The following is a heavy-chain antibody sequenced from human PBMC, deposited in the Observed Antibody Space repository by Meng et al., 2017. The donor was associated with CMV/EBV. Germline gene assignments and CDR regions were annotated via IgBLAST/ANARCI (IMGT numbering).Heavy chain of an antibody. D-gene: IGHD4-17*01. CDR3: ARYGYGDYYYYGMDV. V-gene: IGHV3-11*01. Sequence: GESLKISCAASGFTFSDYYMSWIRQAPGKGLEWVSYISSSGSTIYYADSVKGRFTISRDNAKNSLYRQMNSLRAEDTAVYYCARYGYGDYYYYGMDVWGQGTTVTVSS. CDR2: ISSSGSTI. J-gene: IGHJ6*02. CDR1: GFTFSDYY.